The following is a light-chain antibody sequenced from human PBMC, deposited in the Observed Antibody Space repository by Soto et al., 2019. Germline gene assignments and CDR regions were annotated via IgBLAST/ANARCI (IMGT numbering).Light chain of an antibody. J-gene: IGLJ2*01. CDR2: DVS. CDR1: SSDVGGYNY. CDR3: CSYAGSLVV. Sequence: QSALTQPRSVSGSPGQSVTISCTGTSSDVGGYNYVSWYQQHPGKAPQLMIYDVSKRPSGVPDRISGSKSGNTASLTISGLQAEDEAYYYCCSYAGSLVVFGGGTKLTVL. V-gene: IGLV2-11*01.